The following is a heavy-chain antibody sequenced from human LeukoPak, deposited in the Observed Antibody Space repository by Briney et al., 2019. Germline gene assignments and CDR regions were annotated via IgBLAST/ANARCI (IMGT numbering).Heavy chain of an antibody. Sequence: GGSPRLSCAASGFTVSSNYMSWVRQAPGKGLEWVSVIYSGGSTYYADSVKGRFTISRHNSKNTLYLQMNSLRAEDTAVYYCARHDYGDYYVMDYWGQGTLVTVSS. CDR2: IYSGGST. V-gene: IGHV3-53*04. D-gene: IGHD4-17*01. CDR1: GFTVSSNY. J-gene: IGHJ4*02. CDR3: ARHDYGDYYVMDY.